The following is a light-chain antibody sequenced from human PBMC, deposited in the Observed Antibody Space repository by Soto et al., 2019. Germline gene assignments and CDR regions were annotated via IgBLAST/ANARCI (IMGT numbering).Light chain of an antibody. CDR3: QQYNSYPLT. V-gene: IGKV1-5*03. CDR2: KAS. Sequence: IQMTQSPSTLSASVGDRVTITWRASQSISSWLAWYQQKPGKAPNLLIYKASSLESGVPSRFSGSGSGTEFTLTISSLQPDDFATYYCQQYNSYPLTFGGGTKVEIK. J-gene: IGKJ4*01. CDR1: QSISSW.